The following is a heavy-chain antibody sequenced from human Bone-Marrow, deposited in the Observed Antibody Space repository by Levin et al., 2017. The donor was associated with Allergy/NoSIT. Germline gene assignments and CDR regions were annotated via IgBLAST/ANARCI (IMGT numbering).Heavy chain of an antibody. CDR1: GGSVRGENYY. D-gene: IGHD2-2*01. Sequence: SETLSLTCSVSGGSVRGENYYWSWIRQSPGKGLEWLGYIFYSGSTTYNPSLKSRVTISVDTSKNQFSLTLTSVTAADTAIYYCARVKTVASLDYWGRGMPVTVSS. V-gene: IGHV4-61*01. J-gene: IGHJ4*01. CDR2: IFYSGST. CDR3: ARVKTVASLDY.